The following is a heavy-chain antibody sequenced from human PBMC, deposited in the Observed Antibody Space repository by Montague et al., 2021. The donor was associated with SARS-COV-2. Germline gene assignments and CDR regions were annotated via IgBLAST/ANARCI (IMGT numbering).Heavy chain of an antibody. D-gene: IGHD3-9*01. Sequence: SLRLSCAASGFTFSSYAMHWVRQAPGKGLEWVAVISYDGSNKYYADSVKGRFTISRGNSKNTLYLQMNSLRAEDTAVYYCARDILDYGMDVWGQGTTVTVSS. J-gene: IGHJ6*02. V-gene: IGHV3-30-3*01. CDR3: ARDILDYGMDV. CDR1: GFTFSSYA. CDR2: ISYDGSNK.